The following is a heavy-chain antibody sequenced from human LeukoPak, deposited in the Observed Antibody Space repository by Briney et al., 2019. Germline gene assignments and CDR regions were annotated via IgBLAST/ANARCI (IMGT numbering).Heavy chain of an antibody. CDR1: GFTFSSNY. CDR2: IYSGGST. D-gene: IGHD3-16*01. J-gene: IGHJ6*02. Sequence: GGSLRLSCAAPGFTFSSNYMSWVRQAPGKGLEWVSVIYSGGSTYYADSVKGRFTISRDNSKNTLYLQMNSLRAEDTAVYYCATVGVYYYYYGMDVWGQGTTVTVSS. CDR3: ATVGVYYYYYGMDV. V-gene: IGHV3-53*01.